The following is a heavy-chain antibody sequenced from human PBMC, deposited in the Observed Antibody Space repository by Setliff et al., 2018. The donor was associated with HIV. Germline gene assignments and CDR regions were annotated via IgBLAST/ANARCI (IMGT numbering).Heavy chain of an antibody. V-gene: IGHV3-49*04. CDR2: TRSKAYGGTT. CDR3: TRYKLTSVMSNFDY. D-gene: IGHD4-17*01. Sequence: GGSLRPSCTTSGFIFGDYAMSWVRQAPGKGLQWVAFTRSKAYGGTTEYAASVKGRFTISRDDSKNIAYLQMGSLKTEDTAVYFCTRYKLTSVMSNFDYWGLGTLVTVSS. J-gene: IGHJ4*02. CDR1: GFIFGDYA.